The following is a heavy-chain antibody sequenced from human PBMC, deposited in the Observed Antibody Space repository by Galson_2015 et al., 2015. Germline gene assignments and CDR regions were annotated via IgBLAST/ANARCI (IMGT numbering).Heavy chain of an antibody. CDR2: IDPSDSYT. CDR1: GSSFTSYW. J-gene: IGHJ1*01. Sequence: QSGAEVTKPGESLLISCKGSGSSFTSYWISWVRQMPGTGLEWMGRIDPSDSYTNYSPSFQGHVTISADKSISTASLQWSSLKASDTAMYYCARGGGSSDCFQRWGQGTLGTVSS. V-gene: IGHV5-10-1*01. CDR3: ARGGGSSDCFQR. D-gene: IGHD2-15*01.